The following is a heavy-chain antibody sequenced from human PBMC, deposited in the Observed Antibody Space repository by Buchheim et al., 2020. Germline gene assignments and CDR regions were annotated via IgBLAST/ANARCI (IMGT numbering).Heavy chain of an antibody. CDR3: ARGYDFWSGRSSSFYYYGMDV. CDR2: IYYSGST. V-gene: IGHV4-31*03. D-gene: IGHD3-3*01. Sequence: QVQLQESGPELVKPSQTLSLTCTVSGGSISSGGYYWSWIRQHPGKGLEWIGYIYYSGSTYYNPSLKSRVTISVDTSKNQFSLKLSSVTAADTAVYYCARGYDFWSGRSSSFYYYGMDVWGQGTT. CDR1: GGSISSGGYY. J-gene: IGHJ6*02.